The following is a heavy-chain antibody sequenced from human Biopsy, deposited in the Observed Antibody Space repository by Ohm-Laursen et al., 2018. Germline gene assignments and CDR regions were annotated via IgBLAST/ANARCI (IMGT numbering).Heavy chain of an antibody. Sequence: GTLSLTCTVSGGSISSYYWNWIRQPPGKGLEWIGYIYYSGSTNYNPSLKSRVTISVETSKNQFSLRLNSVTAADTAVYYCARDQMAIMLGGRTRTDFFDSWGQGTLVTVSS. V-gene: IGHV4-59*01. D-gene: IGHD3-10*02. CDR1: GGSISSYY. J-gene: IGHJ4*02. CDR2: IYYSGST. CDR3: ARDQMAIMLGGRTRTDFFDS.